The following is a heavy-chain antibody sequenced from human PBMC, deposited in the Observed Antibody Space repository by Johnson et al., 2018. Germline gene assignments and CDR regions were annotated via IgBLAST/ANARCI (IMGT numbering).Heavy chain of an antibody. V-gene: IGHV3-9*01. CDR2: ISWNSGNI. Sequence: VQLVESWGGLEQPGRSLRLSCAASGFTFDDYAMHWVRQGPGKGLEWVSGISWNSGNIGDAAAVKGRFTISRDNGKNSLSLQMTSLRPEDTALYYCAKAGSSGSYLEAFETWGQGTMITVSS. D-gene: IGHD1-26*01. J-gene: IGHJ3*02. CDR1: GFTFDDYA. CDR3: AKAGSSGSYLEAFET.